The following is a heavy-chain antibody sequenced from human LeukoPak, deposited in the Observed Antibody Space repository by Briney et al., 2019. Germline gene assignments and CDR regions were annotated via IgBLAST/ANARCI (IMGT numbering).Heavy chain of an antibody. Sequence: GGSLRLSCAASGLTFSSYAMSWVRQAPGKRLEWVSAISGSGGSTYYADSVKGRFTISRANSKNTLYLQMNSLRAEDTAVYYCAKDQSVYDSSGYYLRYYYGMDVWGQGTTVTVSS. CDR2: ISGSGGST. V-gene: IGHV3-23*01. CDR3: AKDQSVYDSSGYYLRYYYGMDV. CDR1: GLTFSSYA. D-gene: IGHD3-22*01. J-gene: IGHJ6*02.